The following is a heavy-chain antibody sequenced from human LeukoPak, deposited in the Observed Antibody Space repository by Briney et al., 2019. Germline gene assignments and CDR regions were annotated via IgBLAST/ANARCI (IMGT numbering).Heavy chain of an antibody. CDR1: GFTFSSYS. J-gene: IGHJ4*02. CDR2: ISSSSSYI. D-gene: IGHD3-3*01. V-gene: IGHV3-21*01. Sequence: GRSLTLSCAASGFTFSSYSMNWVRQAPRPGLEWVSSISSSSSYIYYADTVKGRFTISRDNATNSLYLQMNSLRAEDTAVYYCARDLRLDERITIFGVVIDDYWGQGTLVTVSS. CDR3: ARDLRLDERITIFGVVIDDY.